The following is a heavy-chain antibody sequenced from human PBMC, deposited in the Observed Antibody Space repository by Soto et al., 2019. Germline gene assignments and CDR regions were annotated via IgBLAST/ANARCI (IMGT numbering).Heavy chain of an antibody. Sequence: SETLSLTCAVSSGSISSSNWWSWVRQPPGKGLEWIGEIYHSGSTNYNPSLKSRVTISVDKSKNQFSLKLGSVTAADTAVYYCASLRGLGWLRLHDAFDIWGQGTMVTVSS. D-gene: IGHD5-12*01. CDR1: SGSISSSNW. J-gene: IGHJ3*02. CDR3: ASLRGLGWLRLHDAFDI. V-gene: IGHV4-4*02. CDR2: IYHSGST.